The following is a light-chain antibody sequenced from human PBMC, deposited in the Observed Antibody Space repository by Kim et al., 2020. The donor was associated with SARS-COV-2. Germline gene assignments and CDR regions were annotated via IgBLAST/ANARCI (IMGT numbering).Light chain of an antibody. CDR3: QSYDSSLTGSGYVV. J-gene: IGLJ2*01. CDR1: ISNIGAGYD. Sequence: QAVVTQPPSVSGAPGQRVTISCTGRISNIGAGYDVHWYQQLPGTAPKLLIYGNTNRPSGVPDRFSGSKSGTSASLTITGLRAEDEADYYCQSYDSSLTGSGYVVFAGGTQLTVL. V-gene: IGLV1-40*01. CDR2: GNT.